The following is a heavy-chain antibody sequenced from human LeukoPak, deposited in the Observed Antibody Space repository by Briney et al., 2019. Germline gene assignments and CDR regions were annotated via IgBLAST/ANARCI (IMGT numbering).Heavy chain of an antibody. V-gene: IGHV3-64*01. Sequence: GGPLRLSCAASGFTFSSYAMHWVRQAPGKGLEYVSAISSNGGSTYYANSVKGRFTISRDNSEDTLYLQMGSLRAEDMAVYYCARVGSWDAFDIWGQGTMVAVSS. CDR1: GFTFSSYA. J-gene: IGHJ3*02. CDR3: ARVGSWDAFDI. D-gene: IGHD1-26*01. CDR2: ISSNGGST.